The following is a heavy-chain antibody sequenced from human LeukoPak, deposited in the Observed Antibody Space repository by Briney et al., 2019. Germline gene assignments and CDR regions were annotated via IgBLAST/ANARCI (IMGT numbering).Heavy chain of an antibody. D-gene: IGHD3-9*01. CDR3: AKERLILTSYELDY. CDR1: GLTFSSNG. V-gene: IGHV3-23*01. J-gene: IGHJ4*02. Sequence: GGSLRLSCAASGLTFSSNGMSWVRQAPGKGLEWVSAISGSGGSTFYADSVKGRFTISRDNSNNTLYLQMNRLRADDTAIYYCAKERLILTSYELDYWGQGTLVTVSS. CDR2: ISGSGGST.